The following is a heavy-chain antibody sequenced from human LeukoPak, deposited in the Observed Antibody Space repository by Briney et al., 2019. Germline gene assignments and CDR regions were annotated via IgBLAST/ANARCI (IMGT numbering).Heavy chain of an antibody. CDR2: IYSGGST. V-gene: IGHV3-66*01. CDR1: GSTVSSNY. J-gene: IGHJ4*02. D-gene: IGHD5-18*01. CDR3: ARGAPTEFFGYSYGLFDY. Sequence: PGGSLRLSCAASGSTVSSNYMSWVRQAPGKGLEWVSVIYSGGSTYYADSAKGRFTISRDNSKNTLYLQMNSLRAEDTAVYYCARGAPTEFFGYSYGLFDYWGQGTLVTVSS.